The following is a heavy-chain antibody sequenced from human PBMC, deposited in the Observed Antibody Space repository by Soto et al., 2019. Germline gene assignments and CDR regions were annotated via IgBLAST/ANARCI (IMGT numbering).Heavy chain of an antibody. CDR2: IKRKSDGGTT. J-gene: IGHJ4*02. Sequence: ESGGDLVKTGGSLRLSCTAFGFTFSNAWMSWVRQAPGKGLEWVGRIKRKSDGGTTDYAAPVTGRFTISRDDSKNTVYMQMNSLKTEDTGVYYCTTDDPINRNWGQGTLVTVSS. V-gene: IGHV3-15*01. CDR3: TTDDPINRN. CDR1: GFTFSNAW.